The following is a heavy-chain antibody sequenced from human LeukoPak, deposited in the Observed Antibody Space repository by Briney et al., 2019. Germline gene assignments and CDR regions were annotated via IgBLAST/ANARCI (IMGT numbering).Heavy chain of an antibody. D-gene: IGHD6-19*01. V-gene: IGHV3-21*01. Sequence: GGSLRLSCATSGTVSSNYMSWVRQAPGKGLEWVSSISSSSSYIYYADSVKGRFTISRDNAKNSLYLQMNSLRAEDTAVYYCARVWLYSSFDCWGQGTLVTVSS. CDR1: GTVSSNY. CDR2: ISSSSSYI. J-gene: IGHJ5*01. CDR3: ARVWLYSSFDC.